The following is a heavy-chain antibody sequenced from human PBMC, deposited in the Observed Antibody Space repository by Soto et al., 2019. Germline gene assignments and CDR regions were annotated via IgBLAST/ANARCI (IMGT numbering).Heavy chain of an antibody. Sequence: PXGSLRLSCAASGFTVSSNYMSWVRQAPGKGLEWVSVIYSGGSTYYADSVKGRFTISRDNSKNTLYLQMNSLRAEDTAVYYCARDIKRTGHGSPGYYYYGMDVWGQGTTVTVSS. J-gene: IGHJ6*02. D-gene: IGHD1-1*01. CDR2: IYSGGST. CDR1: GFTVSSNY. CDR3: ARDIKRTGHGSPGYYYYGMDV. V-gene: IGHV3-53*01.